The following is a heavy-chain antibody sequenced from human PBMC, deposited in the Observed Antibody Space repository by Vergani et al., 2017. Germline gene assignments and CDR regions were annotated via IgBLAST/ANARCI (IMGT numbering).Heavy chain of an antibody. CDR3: AREVVTMVRGVIVYWFDP. CDR2: INPNSGGT. CDR1: GYTFTGYY. Sequence: QVQLVQSGAEVKKPGASVKVSCKASGYTFTGYYMHWVRQAPGQGLEWMGWINPNSGGTNYAQKFQGRVTMTRDTSISTAYMELSRLRSDDTAVYYCAREVVTMVRGVIVYWFDPWGQGTLVTVSS. D-gene: IGHD3-10*01. J-gene: IGHJ5*02. V-gene: IGHV1-2*02.